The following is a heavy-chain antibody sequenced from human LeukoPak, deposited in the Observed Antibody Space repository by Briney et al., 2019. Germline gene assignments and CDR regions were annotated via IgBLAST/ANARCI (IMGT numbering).Heavy chain of an antibody. J-gene: IGHJ4*02. CDR1: GWSFSSYW. CDR3: GGEPRQAAQ. Sequence: PGGSLRLSCAVSGWSFSSYWMSWVRQVPGKGLEWVSSINEVGSDTRYADSARGRFTISRDNAKNSLYLQMNSLTVEDTATYYWGGEPRQAAQRGQGTLVTVSS. CDR2: INEVGSDT. V-gene: IGHV3-7*03.